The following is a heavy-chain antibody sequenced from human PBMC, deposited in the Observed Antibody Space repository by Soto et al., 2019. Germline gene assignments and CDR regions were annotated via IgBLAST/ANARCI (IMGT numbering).Heavy chain of an antibody. Sequence: SSVKVSCKASGGTFSSYAISWLRQAPGQGLEWMGGIIPIFGTANYAQKFQGRVTITADETTSTAYMELSSLRSEDTAVYYCARASVVTPLVLYYFDYWGQGTLVTVSS. CDR2: IIPIFGTA. CDR1: GGTFSSYA. CDR3: ARASVVTPLVLYYFDY. J-gene: IGHJ4*02. V-gene: IGHV1-69*13. D-gene: IGHD2-21*02.